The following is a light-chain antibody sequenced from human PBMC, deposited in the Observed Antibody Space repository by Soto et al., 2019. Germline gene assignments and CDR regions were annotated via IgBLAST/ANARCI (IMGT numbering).Light chain of an antibody. Sequence: EIVLTPYPATLSLSPGGRATPSCRASQSVSSNLAWYQQKPGQAPRLLMSGTSNRATGTPDRFSGSGSGTDFTLTISSLEPEDSAVYYCQQRHMWPITFGQGTRLEI. CDR3: QQRHMWPIT. CDR1: QSVSSN. CDR2: GTS. J-gene: IGKJ5*01. V-gene: IGKV3-11*01.